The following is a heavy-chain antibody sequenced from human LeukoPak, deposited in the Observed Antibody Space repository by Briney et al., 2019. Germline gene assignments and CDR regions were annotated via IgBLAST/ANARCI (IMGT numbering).Heavy chain of an antibody. Sequence: GGSLRLSCEASGFTVRNSYLSWVRQAPGKGLEWVSGIYSDGSIYYGDSVKGRFTISRDNSKNTLFLRMNSLRAEDTAVYYCTRDPIPYDSSGLYDYWGQGTLVTVSS. CDR1: GFTVRNSY. V-gene: IGHV3-53*01. D-gene: IGHD3-22*01. CDR2: IYSDGSI. J-gene: IGHJ4*02. CDR3: TRDPIPYDSSGLYDY.